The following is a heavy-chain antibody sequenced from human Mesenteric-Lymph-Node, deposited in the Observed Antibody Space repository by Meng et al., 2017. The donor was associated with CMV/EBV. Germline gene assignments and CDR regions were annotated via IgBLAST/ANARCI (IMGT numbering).Heavy chain of an antibody. CDR1: GGSISSTSYY. D-gene: IGHD5-18*01. CDR3: ASLIVDTAMGYYYYGMDV. V-gene: IGHV4-39*01. J-gene: IGHJ6*02. CDR2: VYYTGTT. Sequence: SETLSLTCSVSGGSISSTSYYWGWIRQPPGKGLEWIGTVYYTGTTYNNPSLKSRVTISIDTSRNQFSLKLSSVTAADTAVYYCASLIVDTAMGYYYYGMDVWGQGTTVTVSS.